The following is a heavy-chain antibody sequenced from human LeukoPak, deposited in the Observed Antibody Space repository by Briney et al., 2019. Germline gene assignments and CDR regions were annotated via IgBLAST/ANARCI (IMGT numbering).Heavy chain of an antibody. V-gene: IGHV3-48*03. CDR1: GFTFSSYE. CDR3: ARVYYSSSHDY. D-gene: IGHD6-6*01. J-gene: IGHJ4*02. Sequence: GGSLRLSCAASGFTFSSYEMNWVRQAPGKGLEWVSYISSSGSTIYYADSVKGRFTISRDNVKNSLYLQMNSLRAEDTAVYYCARVYYSSSHDYWGQGTLVTVSS. CDR2: ISSSGSTI.